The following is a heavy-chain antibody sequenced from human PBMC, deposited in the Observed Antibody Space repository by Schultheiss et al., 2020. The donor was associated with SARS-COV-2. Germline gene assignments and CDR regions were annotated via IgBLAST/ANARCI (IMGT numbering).Heavy chain of an antibody. CDR3: ARDGKLWWFGELLFYYYMDV. V-gene: IGHV3-11*04. Sequence: GGSLRLSCAASGFTFSDYYMSWVRQAPGKGLVWVSCINSDGSNTNYADSVKGRFTISRDNAKNSVFLQMDSLRAEDTAVYYCARDGKLWWFGELLFYYYMDVWGKGTTVTVSS. CDR1: GFTFSDYY. D-gene: IGHD3-10*01. J-gene: IGHJ6*03. CDR2: INSDGSNT.